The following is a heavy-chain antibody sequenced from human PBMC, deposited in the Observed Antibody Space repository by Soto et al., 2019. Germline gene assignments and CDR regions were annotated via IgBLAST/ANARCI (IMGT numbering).Heavy chain of an antibody. Sequence: QVQLQESGPGLVKPSETLSLTCAVSGGSISADYWWSWVRQPPGKGLEWIGEIHHTGSTNYIQSLKSRVTMSLAKSNNQLSLNLNSVTAADTALYYCARGSDYRWVYWGQGTLVTVSS. CDR3: ARGSDYRWVY. CDR2: IHHTGST. V-gene: IGHV4-4*02. CDR1: GGSISADYW. D-gene: IGHD3-16*01. J-gene: IGHJ4*02.